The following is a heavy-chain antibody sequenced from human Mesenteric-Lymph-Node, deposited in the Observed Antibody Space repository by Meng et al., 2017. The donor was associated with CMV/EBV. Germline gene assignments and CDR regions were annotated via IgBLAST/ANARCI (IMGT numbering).Heavy chain of an antibody. CDR3: ARDPHEFWSSYFFDP. J-gene: IGHJ5*02. Sequence: SGYTFSNCGINWVRQAPGQGPEWMGWIGVYNGNTDYAQKFQDRVTMTTDTSTATAYMELRSLRSDDTAMYYCARDPHEFWSSYFFDPWGQGTLVTVSS. CDR2: IGVYNGNT. D-gene: IGHD3-3*01. V-gene: IGHV1-18*01. CDR1: GYTFSNCG.